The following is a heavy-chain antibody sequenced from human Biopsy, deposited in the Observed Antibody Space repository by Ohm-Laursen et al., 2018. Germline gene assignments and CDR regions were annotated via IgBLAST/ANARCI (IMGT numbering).Heavy chain of an antibody. CDR3: ARVPAYPSIDGYYGLDL. CDR1: GYTFTAFS. Sequence: ASVKVSCKPSGYTFTAFSVHWLRQAPGHGLEWMGRINPNSGNANYAQSFQGRLTVTRDTSISTAYMELTSLTFDDTAIYYCARVPAYPSIDGYYGLDLWGQGTTVIVSS. V-gene: IGHV1-2*06. J-gene: IGHJ6*02. CDR2: INPNSGNA. D-gene: IGHD3-9*01.